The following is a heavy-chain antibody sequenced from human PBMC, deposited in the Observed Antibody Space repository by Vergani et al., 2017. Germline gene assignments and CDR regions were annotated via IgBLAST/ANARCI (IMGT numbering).Heavy chain of an antibody. V-gene: IGHV2-5*01. CDR2: IYWNDDK. D-gene: IGHD3-10*01. CDR3: ARRSRGVGAFDI. CDR1: GFSLSTSGVG. J-gene: IGHJ3*02. Sequence: QITLKESGTTLEKPTQTLTLTCTFSGFSLSTSGVGVGWMRQPPGTALEWLALIYWNDDKRYSPSLKSRLTITKDTSTNQVFLTMINMDPVDTATYYCARRSRGVGAFDIWGQGTMVTVSS.